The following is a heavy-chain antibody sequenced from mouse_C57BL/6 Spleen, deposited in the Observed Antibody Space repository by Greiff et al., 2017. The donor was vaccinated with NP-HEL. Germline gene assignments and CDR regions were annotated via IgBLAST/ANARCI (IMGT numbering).Heavy chain of an antibody. CDR2: INPNIGGT. J-gene: IGHJ4*01. D-gene: IGHD3-2*02. Sequence: PVLLPPVASVTLSCPASFYTFTDSNLPFLKHRPGPFLALICYINPNIGGTSYNQKFKGKATLTVNKSSSTAYMELRSLTSEDSAVYYCARWELRLPYYYAMDYWGQGTSVTVSS. V-gene: IGHV1-22*01. CDR1: FYTFTDSN. CDR3: ARWELRLPYYYAMDY.